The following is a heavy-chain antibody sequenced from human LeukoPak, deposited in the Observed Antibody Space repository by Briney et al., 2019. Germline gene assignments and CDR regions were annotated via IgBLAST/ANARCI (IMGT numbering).Heavy chain of an antibody. CDR2: ISGGGGGT. CDR1: GFTFSNSA. V-gene: IGHV3-23*01. CDR3: AKDLGGKPYYYYGMDV. Sequence: GGSLRLSCAASGFTFSNSAMNWVRQAPGKGLEWVSAISGGGGGTFYADSVKGRFTISRDNSRNTLFLQMNSLSAEDTAVYYCAKDLGGKPYYYYGMDVWGQGTTVTVSS. J-gene: IGHJ6*02.